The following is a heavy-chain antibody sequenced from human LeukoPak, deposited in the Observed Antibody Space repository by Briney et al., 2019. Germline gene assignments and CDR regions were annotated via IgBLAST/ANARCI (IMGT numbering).Heavy chain of an antibody. V-gene: IGHV4-34*01. CDR2: INLSGST. J-gene: IGHJ4*02. D-gene: IGHD3-22*01. CDR1: GGSFSGYY. CDR3: ARGRRSQPYYYDSSGPPN. Sequence: PSETLSLTCAVYGGSFSGYYWSWIRQPPGKGLEWVGEINLSGSTNYNPSLKSRVTISVDTSKNQFSLKLSSVTAADTAVYYCARGRRSQPYYYDSSGPPNWGQGTLVTVSS.